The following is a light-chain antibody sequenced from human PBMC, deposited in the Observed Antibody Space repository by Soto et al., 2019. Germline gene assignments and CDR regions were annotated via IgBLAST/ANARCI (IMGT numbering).Light chain of an antibody. Sequence: EVVLTQSPGTLSLSPGERATLSCRASQSVTSYYLAWYQQKPGQAPRLLIYGASRRATDIPDRFSGSGSGTEFTLTISRLEPEDYATYFCQQYNDFQYTFGPGTKLEI. CDR2: GAS. V-gene: IGKV3-20*01. CDR1: QSVTSYY. CDR3: QQYNDFQYT. J-gene: IGKJ2*01.